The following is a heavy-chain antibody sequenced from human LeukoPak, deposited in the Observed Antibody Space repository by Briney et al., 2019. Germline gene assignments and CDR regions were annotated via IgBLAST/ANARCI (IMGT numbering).Heavy chain of an antibody. CDR1: GGTFSSYA. V-gene: IGHV1-69*05. CDR3: ARAPHPIVANRGVYWFDP. Sequence: ASVKVSCKASGGTFSSYAISWVRQAPGQWLEWMGRIIPIFGTANYAQKFQGRVTITTDESTSTAYMELSSLRSEDTAVYYCARAPHPIVANRGVYWFDPWGQGTLVTVSS. J-gene: IGHJ5*02. CDR2: IIPIFGTA. D-gene: IGHD5-12*01.